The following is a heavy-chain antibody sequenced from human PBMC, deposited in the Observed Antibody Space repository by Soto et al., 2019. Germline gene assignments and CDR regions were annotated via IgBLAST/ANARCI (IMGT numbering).Heavy chain of an antibody. V-gene: IGHV3-30*18. Sequence: QVQLVESGGGVVQPGRSLRLSCAASGFTFSSYGMHWVRQAPGKGLEWVAVISYDGSNKYYADSVKGRFTISRDNSNNTLYLQMNSLRAEDTAVYYCAKDRTSTTYYDYVWGSCDYWGQGTLVTVSS. J-gene: IGHJ4*02. CDR2: ISYDGSNK. D-gene: IGHD3-16*01. CDR1: GFTFSSYG. CDR3: AKDRTSTTYYDYVWGSCDY.